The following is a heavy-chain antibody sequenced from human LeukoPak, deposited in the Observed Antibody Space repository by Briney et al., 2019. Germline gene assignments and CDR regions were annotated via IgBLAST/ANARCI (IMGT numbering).Heavy chain of an antibody. CDR1: GFSFIDYY. J-gene: IGHJ4*02. CDR3: ARDYCVAGYYRGYYYD. CDR2: ISSSSSYT. V-gene: IGHV3-11*05. D-gene: IGHD3-9*01. Sequence: GWSLLLFCSASGFSFIDYYMSWIRQAPGKGLEWVSYISSSSSYTNYADSVKGRFTISRDNSKNSLYLQMNTLTAADTAVYYCARDYCVAGYYRGYYYDWCQGTLVTVSS.